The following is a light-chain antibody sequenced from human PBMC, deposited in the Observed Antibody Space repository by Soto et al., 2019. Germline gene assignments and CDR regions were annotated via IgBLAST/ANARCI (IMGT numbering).Light chain of an antibody. J-gene: IGKJ1*01. Sequence: EIVLTQSPATLSLSPGERATLSCRASQSVSSYLAGYQQKPGQAPRLLIYDASTRATGIPARFSGSGSWTAFPLPISSREPEDFAVYYCQQRSNWPPWTFGQGTKVEIK. V-gene: IGKV3-11*01. CDR3: QQRSNWPPWT. CDR2: DAS. CDR1: QSVSSY.